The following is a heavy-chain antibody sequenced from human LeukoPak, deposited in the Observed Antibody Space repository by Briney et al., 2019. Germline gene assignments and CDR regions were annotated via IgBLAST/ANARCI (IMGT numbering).Heavy chain of an antibody. J-gene: IGHJ4*02. CDR3: ARGDYYDSSGYYYFDY. D-gene: IGHD3-22*01. CDR1: GGSFSGYY. V-gene: IGHV4-34*01. Sequence: SETLSLTCAVYGGSFSGYYWSWIRQPPGKGLEWIGEINHSGSTNYNPSLKSRVTISVGTSKNQFSLKLSSVTAADTAVYYCARGDYYDSSGYYYFDYWGQGTLVTVSS. CDR2: INHSGST.